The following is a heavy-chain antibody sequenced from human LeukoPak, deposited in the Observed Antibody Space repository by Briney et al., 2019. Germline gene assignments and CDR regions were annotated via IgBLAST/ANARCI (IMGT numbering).Heavy chain of an antibody. CDR3: AGPTCLRGGYCSTNF. D-gene: IGHD2-2*01. V-gene: IGHV3-11*03. J-gene: IGHJ4*02. Sequence: GGSVRLSCAVSGFTFSDYHMSCIRQAPGKGVEGVSYISQSSDYTKYADSVKGRFTISRDNSKKSLFLEMNSLRAEDTAVYYCAGPTCLRGGYCSTNFWGQGTLVTVSA. CDR1: GFTFSDYH. CDR2: ISQSSDYT.